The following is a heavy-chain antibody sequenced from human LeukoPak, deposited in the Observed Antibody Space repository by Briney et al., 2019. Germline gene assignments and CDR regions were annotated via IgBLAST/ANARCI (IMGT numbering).Heavy chain of an antibody. CDR1: GGTFSSYA. J-gene: IGHJ3*02. CDR3: ARGRDIVVVVAATLDAFDI. Sequence: SVTVSFKASGGTFSSYAISWVRQAPGQGLEWMGGIIPIFGTANYAQKFQGRVTITADESTSTAYMELSSLRSEDTAVYYCARGRDIVVVVAATLDAFDIWGQGTMVTVSS. V-gene: IGHV1-69*13. D-gene: IGHD2-15*01. CDR2: IIPIFGTA.